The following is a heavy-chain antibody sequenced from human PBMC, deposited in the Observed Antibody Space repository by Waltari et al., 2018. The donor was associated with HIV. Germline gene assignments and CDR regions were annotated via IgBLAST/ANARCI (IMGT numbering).Heavy chain of an antibody. CDR2: IGSGGAGT. CDR3: AKDRRTSGVWETDS. D-gene: IGHD2-8*01. CDR1: GFTFNNYA. Sequence: EVQLLESGGGLVQPGGSMRLSCAASGFTFNNYAMTWVRQAPGKGLEWVSSIGSGGAGTFYADSVKGRFTISRDSSTDTVYLQMNSLSAEDTAVYYCAKDRRTSGVWETDSWGQGTLVTVSS. V-gene: IGHV3-23*01. J-gene: IGHJ4*02.